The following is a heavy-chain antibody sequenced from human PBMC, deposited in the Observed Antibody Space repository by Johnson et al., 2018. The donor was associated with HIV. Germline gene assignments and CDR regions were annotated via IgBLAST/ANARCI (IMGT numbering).Heavy chain of an antibody. Sequence: QVQLVESGGGLVQPGGSLRLSCAASGFGFGSYAMSWVRQAPGKGLEWVAVISYDGSNKYYADSVKGRFTISRDNSKNTLYLQMNSLRAEDTAVYYCARVRGLIAFDIWGQGTMVTVSS. D-gene: IGHD3-22*01. V-gene: IGHV3-30-3*01. J-gene: IGHJ3*02. CDR1: GFGFGSYA. CDR3: ARVRGLIAFDI. CDR2: ISYDGSNK.